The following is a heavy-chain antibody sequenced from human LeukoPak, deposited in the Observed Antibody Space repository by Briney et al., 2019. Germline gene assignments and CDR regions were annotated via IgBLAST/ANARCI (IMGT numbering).Heavy chain of an antibody. Sequence: ASVKVSCKASGYTFTSYGISWVRQAPGQGLEWMGWINPNSGGTNYAQKFQGRVTMTRDTSISTAYMELSRLRSDDTAVYYCARETHSSNLDPWGQGTLVTVSS. CDR3: ARETHSSNLDP. V-gene: IGHV1-2*02. CDR1: GYTFTSYG. J-gene: IGHJ5*02. CDR2: INPNSGGT. D-gene: IGHD6-13*01.